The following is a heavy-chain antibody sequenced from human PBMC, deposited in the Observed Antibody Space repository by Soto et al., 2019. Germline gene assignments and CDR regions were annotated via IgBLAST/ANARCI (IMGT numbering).Heavy chain of an antibody. CDR2: IYYSGST. V-gene: IGHV4-39*01. CDR1: GGSISSSSYY. D-gene: IGHD3-3*01. Sequence: QLQLQESGPGLVKPSETLSLTCTVSGGSISSSSYYWGWIRQPPGKGLEWIGSIYYSGSTYYNPSLKSRVTISVDTSKNQFSLKLSSVTAADTAVYYCARRLYDRPLYDFWSGGAFDIWGQGTMVTVSS. CDR3: ARRLYDRPLYDFWSGGAFDI. J-gene: IGHJ3*02.